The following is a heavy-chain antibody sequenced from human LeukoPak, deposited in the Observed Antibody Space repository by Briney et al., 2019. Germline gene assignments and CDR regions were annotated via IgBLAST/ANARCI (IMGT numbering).Heavy chain of an antibody. Sequence: QPGGSLRLSCAASGFTFSSYGMHWVRQAPGKGLEWVAVIWYDGSNKYYADSVKGRFTISRDNSKNTLYLQMNSLRAEDTAVYYCATSRDGYNLGYGGQGTLVTVSS. J-gene: IGHJ4*02. CDR2: IWYDGSNK. V-gene: IGHV3-33*01. CDR3: ATSRDGYNLGY. CDR1: GFTFSSYG. D-gene: IGHD5-24*01.